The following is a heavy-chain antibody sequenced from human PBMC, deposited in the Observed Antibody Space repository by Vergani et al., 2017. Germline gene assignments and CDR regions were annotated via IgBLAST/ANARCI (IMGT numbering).Heavy chain of an antibody. V-gene: IGHV4-61*02. D-gene: IGHD5-18*01. CDR3: ARRNVGYSYCPSDAFDI. Sequence: QVQLQESGPGLVKPSETLSLTCTVSGGSISSSSYYWGWIRQPPGKGLEWIGRIYTSGSTNYNPSLKSRVTISVDTSKDQFSLKLSSVTAADTAVYYCARRNVGYSYCPSDAFDIWGQGTMVTVSS. J-gene: IGHJ3*02. CDR2: IYTSGST. CDR1: GGSISSSSYY.